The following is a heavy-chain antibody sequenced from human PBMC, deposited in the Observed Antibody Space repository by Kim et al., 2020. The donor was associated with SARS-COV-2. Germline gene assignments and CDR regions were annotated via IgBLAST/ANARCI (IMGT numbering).Heavy chain of an antibody. CDR3: ARDKGRYGPLDY. V-gene: IGHV3-33*01. CDR2: IWYDGSNK. Sequence: GGSLRLSCAASGFTFSSYGMHWVRQAPGKGLEWVAVIWYDGSNKYYADSVKGRFTISRDNSKNTLYLQMDSLRAEDTAVYYCARDKGRYGPLDYWGQGTLVTVSS. CDR1: GFTFSSYG. J-gene: IGHJ4*02. D-gene: IGHD1-26*01.